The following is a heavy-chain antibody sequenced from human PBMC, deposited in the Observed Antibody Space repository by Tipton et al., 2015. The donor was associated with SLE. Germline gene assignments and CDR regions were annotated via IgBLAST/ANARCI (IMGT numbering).Heavy chain of an antibody. D-gene: IGHD2/OR15-2a*01. V-gene: IGHV4-39*07. CDR2: IYHRGST. Sequence: TLSLTCTVSGASISGSSFYWGWIRQPPGKGLEWIGSIYHRGSTYYNPSLKNRVTISLDMSKNQFSLRLTSVTAADTALYYCAAREYFYGMDVWGQGTTVTVSS. J-gene: IGHJ6*02. CDR3: AAREYFYGMDV. CDR1: GASISGSSFY.